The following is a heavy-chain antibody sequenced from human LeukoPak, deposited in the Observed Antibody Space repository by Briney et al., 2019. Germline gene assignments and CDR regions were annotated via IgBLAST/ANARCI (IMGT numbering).Heavy chain of an antibody. CDR3: AKGPYCSSTSCFHYYYYGMDV. J-gene: IGHJ6*02. Sequence: GGSLRLSCAASGFTFSSYGMHWVRQAPGKGLEWVAVISYDGSNKDYADSVKGRFTISRDNSKNTLYLQMSSLRAEDTAVYYCAKGPYCSSTSCFHYYYYGMDVWGQGTTVTVSS. V-gene: IGHV3-30*18. D-gene: IGHD2-2*01. CDR2: ISYDGSNK. CDR1: GFTFSSYG.